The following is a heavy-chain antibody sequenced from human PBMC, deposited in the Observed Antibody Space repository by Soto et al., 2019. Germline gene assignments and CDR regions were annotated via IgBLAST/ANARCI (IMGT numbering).Heavy chain of an antibody. CDR3: GTWHERERAYDV. Sequence: PGGSLRLSCAASGLTVSGKKYVAWVRQAPGKGLEWVSALYDVDGSFYSDSVKGRFTTSSDSSETTVYLQMNDLRPADKAVYYCGTWHERERAYDVWGQGTTVTVSS. J-gene: IGHJ3*01. CDR1: GLTVSGKKY. CDR2: LYDVDGS. D-gene: IGHD1-1*01. V-gene: IGHV3-53*01.